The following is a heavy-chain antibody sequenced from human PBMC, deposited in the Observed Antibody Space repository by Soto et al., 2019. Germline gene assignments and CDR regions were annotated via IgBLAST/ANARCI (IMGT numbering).Heavy chain of an antibody. CDR1: GYTFTSYG. D-gene: IGHD3-3*01. CDR3: ARDQGGVYYDFWSGYYTGIHYYYGMDV. CDR2: ISAYNGNT. Sequence: SVKVSCKASGYTFTSYGISWVRQAPGQGRGWMALISAYNGNTNYAQKLQGRVTMTTDTSTSTAYMELRSLRSDDTAVYYCARDQGGVYYDFWSGYYTGIHYYYGMDVWGQGTTVTVSS. V-gene: IGHV1-18*04. J-gene: IGHJ6*02.